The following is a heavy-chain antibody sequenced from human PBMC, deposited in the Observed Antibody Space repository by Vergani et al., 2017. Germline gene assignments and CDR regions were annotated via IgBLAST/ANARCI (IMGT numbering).Heavy chain of an antibody. CDR1: GYTFTSYY. V-gene: IGHV1-46*01. Sequence: QVQLVQSGAEVKKPGASVKVSCKASGYTFTSYYMHWVRQAPGQGLEWMGIINPSGGSTSYAQKFQGRVTMTRDTSTSTVYMELSSLRSEDTAVYYCANTMTTVTTVPRYYYGMDVWGQGTTVTVSS. CDR2: INPSGGST. CDR3: ANTMTTVTTVPRYYYGMDV. D-gene: IGHD4-17*01. J-gene: IGHJ6*02.